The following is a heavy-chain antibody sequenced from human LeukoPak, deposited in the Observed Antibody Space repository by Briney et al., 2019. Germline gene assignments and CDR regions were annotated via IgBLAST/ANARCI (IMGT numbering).Heavy chain of an antibody. J-gene: IGHJ4*02. Sequence: GGSQRLSCAASGFTFDDYAMHWVRQAPGKGLEWVSGISWNSGSIGYADSVKGRFTISRDNAKNSLYLQMNSLRAEDTALYYCAKDITLGIAVAGLDYWGQGTLVTVSS. D-gene: IGHD6-19*01. CDR2: ISWNSGSI. V-gene: IGHV3-9*01. CDR3: AKDITLGIAVAGLDY. CDR1: GFTFDDYA.